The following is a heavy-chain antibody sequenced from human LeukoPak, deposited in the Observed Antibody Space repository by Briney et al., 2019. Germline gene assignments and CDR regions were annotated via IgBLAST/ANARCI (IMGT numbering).Heavy chain of an antibody. CDR1: GFTFSSYG. J-gene: IGHJ4*02. V-gene: IGHV3-30*03. Sequence: GGSLRLSCAASGFTFSSYGMHWVRQAPGKGLEWVAVISYDGSNKYYADSVKGRFTISRDNSKNTLYLQMNSLRAEDTAVYYCARDLKNYYYDSSGCLGYWGQGTLVTVSS. CDR2: ISYDGSNK. CDR3: ARDLKNYYYDSSGCLGY. D-gene: IGHD3-22*01.